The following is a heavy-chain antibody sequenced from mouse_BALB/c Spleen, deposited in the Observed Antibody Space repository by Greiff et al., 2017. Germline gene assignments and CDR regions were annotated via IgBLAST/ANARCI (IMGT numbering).Heavy chain of an antibody. CDR1: GFSLTSYD. J-gene: IGHJ4*01. CDR2: IWTGGGT. CDR3: VRDPMDY. V-gene: IGHV2-9-2*01. Sequence: VNVVESGPGLVAPSQSLSITCTVSGFSLTSYDISWIRQPPGKGLEWLGVIWTGGGTNYNSAFMSRLSISKDNSKSQVFLKMNSLQTDDTAIYYCVRDPMDYWGQGTSVTVSS.